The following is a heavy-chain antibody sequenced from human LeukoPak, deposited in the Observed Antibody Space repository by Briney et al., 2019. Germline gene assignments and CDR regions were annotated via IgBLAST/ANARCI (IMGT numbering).Heavy chain of an antibody. V-gene: IGHV1-69*05. D-gene: IGHD4-17*01. CDR1: GGTFSSYA. J-gene: IGHJ4*02. CDR2: IIPIFGTA. CDR3: ARVGGHDYGDYAFDY. Sequence: SVKVSCKASGGTFSSYAISWVPQAPGQGLEWMGGIIPIFGTANYAQKFQGRVTITTDESTSTAYMELSSLRSEDTAVYYCARVGGHDYGDYAFDYWGQGTLVTVSS.